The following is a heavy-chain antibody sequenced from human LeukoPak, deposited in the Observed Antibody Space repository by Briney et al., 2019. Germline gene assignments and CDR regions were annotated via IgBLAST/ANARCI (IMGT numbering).Heavy chain of an antibody. D-gene: IGHD6-6*01. Sequence: PGGSLRPSCAASGFTFSSYGMHWVRQAPGKGLEWVAVISYDGSNKYSADSVKGRFTISRDNSKNTLYLQMNSLRADDTTVYYCAKEAPAWRSSSYYFDYWGQGTLVTVSS. CDR3: AKEAPAWRSSSYYFDY. J-gene: IGHJ4*02. V-gene: IGHV3-30*18. CDR1: GFTFSSYG. CDR2: ISYDGSNK.